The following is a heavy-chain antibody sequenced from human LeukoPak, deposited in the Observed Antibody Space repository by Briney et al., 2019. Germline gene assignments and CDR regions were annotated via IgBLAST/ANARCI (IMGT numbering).Heavy chain of an antibody. J-gene: IGHJ4*02. Sequence: SETLSLTCTVSGVSISSYYWSWIRQPPGKGLEWIGYIYYSGSTNYNPSLKSRVTISVDTSKNQFSLKLSSVTAADTAVYYCASSVATQGFYFDYWGQGTLVTVSS. D-gene: IGHD2-21*02. CDR1: GVSISSYY. CDR3: ASSVATQGFYFDY. CDR2: IYYSGST. V-gene: IGHV4-59*08.